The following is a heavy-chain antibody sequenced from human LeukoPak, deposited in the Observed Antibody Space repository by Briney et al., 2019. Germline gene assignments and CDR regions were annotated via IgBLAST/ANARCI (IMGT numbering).Heavy chain of an antibody. CDR1: GYTFTSYG. Sequence: ASVKVSCKASGYTFTSYGISWVRQAPGQGLEWMGWISAYNGNTNYAQKLQGRVTMTTDTSTSTAYMEPRSLRSDDTAVYYCARQSVVVPAAISYYYGMDVWGQGTTVTVSS. V-gene: IGHV1-18*01. CDR2: ISAYNGNT. CDR3: ARQSVVVPAAISYYYGMDV. J-gene: IGHJ6*02. D-gene: IGHD2-2*01.